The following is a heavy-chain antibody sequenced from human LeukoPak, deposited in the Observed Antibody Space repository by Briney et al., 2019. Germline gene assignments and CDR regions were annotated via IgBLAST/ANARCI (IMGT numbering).Heavy chain of an antibody. J-gene: IGHJ4*02. CDR2: ISSSSYI. CDR3: ARGEHLLGYFDY. Sequence: GGSLRLSCAASGFTFSSYSMNWVRQAPGKGLEWVSSISSSSYIYYADSVKGRFTISRDNSKNTLYLQMNSLRAEDTAVYYCARGEHLLGYFDYWGQGTLVTVSS. D-gene: IGHD1-26*01. V-gene: IGHV3-21*04. CDR1: GFTFSSYS.